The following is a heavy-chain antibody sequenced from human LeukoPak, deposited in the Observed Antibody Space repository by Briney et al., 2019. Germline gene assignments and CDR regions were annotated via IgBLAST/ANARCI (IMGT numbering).Heavy chain of an antibody. CDR3: ARVADNYYGSGSTDY. CDR1: GSTFSSYE. CDR2: ISSSGSTI. V-gene: IGHV3-48*03. Sequence: GGSLRLSCAASGSTFSSYEMNWVRQAPGKGLEWVSYISSSGSTIYYADSVKGRFTISRDNAKNSLYLQMNSLRAEDTAVYYCARVADNYYGSGSTDYWGQGTLVTVSS. D-gene: IGHD3-10*01. J-gene: IGHJ4*02.